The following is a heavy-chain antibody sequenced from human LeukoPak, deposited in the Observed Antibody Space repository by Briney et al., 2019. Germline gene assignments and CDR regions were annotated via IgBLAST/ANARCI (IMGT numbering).Heavy chain of an antibody. D-gene: IGHD5-18*01. CDR2: IKPDGSKE. CDR3: ARGAMGGGDLDY. Sequence: GGSLRLSCAASGFTLSSYWMTWVRQAPGKGLEWVAKIKPDGSKEYYVDSVKGRFTISRDNAKNSLYLQMNSLRAEDTAVYYCARGAMGGGDLDYWGQGTLVTVSS. J-gene: IGHJ4*02. CDR1: GFTLSSYW. V-gene: IGHV3-7*03.